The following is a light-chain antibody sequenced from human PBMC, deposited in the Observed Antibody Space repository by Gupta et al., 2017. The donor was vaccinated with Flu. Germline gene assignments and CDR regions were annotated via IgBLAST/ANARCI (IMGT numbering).Light chain of an antibody. V-gene: IGKV3-15*01. CDR1: QSVSSY. CDR3: QQYHNWPWT. J-gene: IGKJ1*01. Sequence: GERATVSCRASQSVSSYVAWYQHKPGQAPRLLIYGASTRATGVPARFSGSGSGTDFTLTISSLQSEDFAVYYCQQYHNWPWTFGQGTKVEIK. CDR2: GAS.